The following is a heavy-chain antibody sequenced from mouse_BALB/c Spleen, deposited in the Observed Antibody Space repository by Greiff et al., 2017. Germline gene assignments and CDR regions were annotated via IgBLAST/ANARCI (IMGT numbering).Heavy chain of an antibody. Sequence: EVKLQESGPGLVKPSQTVSLTCTVTGISITTGNYRWSWIRQFPGNKLEWIGYIYYSGTITYNPSLTSRTTITRDTSKNQFFLEMNSSTAEDTATYYCARDDGYSYFDDWGQGTTLTVSS. CDR2: IYYSGTI. V-gene: IGHV3-5*02. J-gene: IGHJ2*01. D-gene: IGHD2-3*01. CDR1: GISITTGNYR. CDR3: ARDDGYSYFDD.